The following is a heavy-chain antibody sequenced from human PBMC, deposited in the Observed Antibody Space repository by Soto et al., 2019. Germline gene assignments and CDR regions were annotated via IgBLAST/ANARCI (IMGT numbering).Heavy chain of an antibody. CDR1: GGSISSSSYY. CDR2: IYYSGST. V-gene: IGHV4-39*01. Sequence: SETLSLTCTVSGGSISSSSYYWGWIRQPPGKGLEWIGSIYYSGSTYYNPSLKSRVTISVDTSKNQSSLKLSSVTAADTAVYYCARQQDPTVTTYYYYGMDVWGQGTTVTVSS. D-gene: IGHD4-4*01. J-gene: IGHJ6*02. CDR3: ARQQDPTVTTYYYYGMDV.